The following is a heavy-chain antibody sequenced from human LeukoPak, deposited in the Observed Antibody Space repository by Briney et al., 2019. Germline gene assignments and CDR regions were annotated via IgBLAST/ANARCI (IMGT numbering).Heavy chain of an antibody. V-gene: IGHV4-39*01. J-gene: IGHJ5*02. CDR2: IYHTGAT. CDR3: ARPIRSRDNNWFDP. Sequence: PSETLSLTCTVSGGSFSSTSYYWGWIRQPPGKGLEWIANIYHTGATYYNPSLKSRVTISVDTSANQFSLKVNSVTAADTAVYYCARPIRSRDNNWFDPWGQGILVTASS. D-gene: IGHD3-10*01. CDR1: GGSFSSTSYY.